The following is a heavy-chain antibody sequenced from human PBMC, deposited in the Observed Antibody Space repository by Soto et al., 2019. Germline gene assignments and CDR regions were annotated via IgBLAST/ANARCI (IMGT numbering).Heavy chain of an antibody. J-gene: IGHJ6*02. Sequence: QVQLVESGGGVVQPGRSQRLSCAASGFTFSSYAMYWVRQAPGKGLEWVAVISYDGNNKYYADSVKGRFTISRDNSKNARYLQMNSLRAGDTAVYYCARAGCDGGSCYTLVGLRDGMDVWGQGTTVTVSS. CDR1: GFTFSSYA. CDR2: ISYDGNNK. D-gene: IGHD2-15*01. V-gene: IGHV3-30-3*01. CDR3: ARAGCDGGSCYTLVGLRDGMDV.